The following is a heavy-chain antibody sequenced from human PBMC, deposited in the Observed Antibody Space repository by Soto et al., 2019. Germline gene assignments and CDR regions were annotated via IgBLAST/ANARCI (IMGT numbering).Heavy chain of an antibody. Sequence: ASVKVSCKASGGTFSSYAISWVRQAPGQGLEWMGGIIPIFGTANYAQKFQGRVTITADESTSTAYMELSSLRSEDTAVYYCARNPHYYDSSGRGAAFDIWGRGTMVTVSS. CDR3: ARNPHYYDSSGRGAAFDI. J-gene: IGHJ3*02. CDR2: IIPIFGTA. CDR1: GGTFSSYA. D-gene: IGHD3-22*01. V-gene: IGHV1-69*13.